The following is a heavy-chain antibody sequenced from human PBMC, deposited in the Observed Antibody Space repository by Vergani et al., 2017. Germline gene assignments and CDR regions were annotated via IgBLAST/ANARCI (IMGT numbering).Heavy chain of an antibody. CDR2: INPSGGST. D-gene: IGHD3-22*01. V-gene: IGHV1-46*01. J-gene: IGHJ4*02. Sequence: QVQLVQSGAAVKKPGASVKASCKASGYPFPSYYMPWVRQAPGQGLEWMGLINPSGGSTSYAQKFQGRVTMTRDTSTSTVYMELSSQRSEDTAVYYCARGRVVAHFDFWGQGTLVTVSS. CDR1: GYPFPSYY. CDR3: ARGRVVAHFDF.